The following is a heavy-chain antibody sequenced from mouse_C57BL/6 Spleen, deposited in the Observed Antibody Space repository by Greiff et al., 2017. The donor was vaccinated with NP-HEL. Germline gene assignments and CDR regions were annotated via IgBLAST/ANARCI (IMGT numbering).Heavy chain of an antibody. J-gene: IGHJ3*01. CDR3: ASRRTYDYPFAY. Sequence: QVQLQQSGPGLVAPSQSLSITCTVSGFSLTSYGVDWVRQSPGKGLEWLGVIWGVGSTNYNSALKSRLSISKDNSKIQVFLKMNSLQTDDTAMYYCASRRTYDYPFAYWGQGTLVTVSA. V-gene: IGHV2-6*01. CDR2: IWGVGST. D-gene: IGHD2-4*01. CDR1: GFSLTSYG.